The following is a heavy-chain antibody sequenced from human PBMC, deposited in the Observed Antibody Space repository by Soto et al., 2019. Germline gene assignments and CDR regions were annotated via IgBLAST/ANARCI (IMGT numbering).Heavy chain of an antibody. Sequence: QVQLVQSGAEMKKPGASVKVTCKACGYTFTGCGITWVRQAHGQGLEWMGWISAYNGNTNYAQKLQGRVTMTTDTSTRTAYMELRSLRSDDTAVYYCARARGYSSDYWGQGTLVTVSS. CDR1: GYTFTGCG. J-gene: IGHJ4*02. CDR3: ARARGYSSDY. V-gene: IGHV1-18*01. D-gene: IGHD3-22*01. CDR2: ISAYNGNT.